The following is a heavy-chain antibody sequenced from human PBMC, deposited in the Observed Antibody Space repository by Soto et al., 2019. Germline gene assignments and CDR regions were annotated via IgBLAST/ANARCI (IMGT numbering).Heavy chain of an antibody. J-gene: IGHJ6*02. CDR1: GGSISSSNW. CDR2: IYHSGST. CDR3: ARVGGSGSYYRAYYYYGMDV. D-gene: IGHD3-10*01. V-gene: IGHV4-4*02. Sequence: QVQLQESGPGLVKPSGTLSLTCAVSGGSISSSNWWSWVRQPPGKELEWIGEIYHSGSTNYNPSLKSRVTISVDKSKNQFSLKLSSVTAADTAVYYCARVGGSGSYYRAYYYYGMDVWGQGTTVTVSS.